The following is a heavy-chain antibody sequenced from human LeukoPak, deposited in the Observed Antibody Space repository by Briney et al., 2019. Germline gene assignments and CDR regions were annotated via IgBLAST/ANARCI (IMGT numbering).Heavy chain of an antibody. CDR3: ARDRGRYYDSRGFYWGYYFDS. CDR2: ISGSGDST. V-gene: IGHV3-23*01. D-gene: IGHD3-22*01. Sequence: PGRSLRLSCAASGFTFSTYAVNWVRQAPGKRLEWVSTISGSGDSTYYADSVKGRFTISRDNSKDTLYLQMSSVRVDDTAVYYCARDRGRYYDSRGFYWGYYFDSWGQGILVTVST. J-gene: IGHJ4*02. CDR1: GFTFSTYA.